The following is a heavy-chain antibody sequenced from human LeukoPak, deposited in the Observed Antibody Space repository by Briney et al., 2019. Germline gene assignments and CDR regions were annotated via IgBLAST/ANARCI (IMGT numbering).Heavy chain of an antibody. CDR2: IWYDGSNK. J-gene: IGHJ6*03. V-gene: IGHV3-33*06. CDR1: GFTFSSYG. Sequence: PGGSLRLTCAASGFTFSSYGMHWVRQAPGKGLEWVAVIWYDGSNKYYADSVKGRFTISRDNSKNTLYLQMNSLRAEDTAAYYCAKEQQQPGALYYYYYMDVWGKGTTVTVSS. D-gene: IGHD6-13*01. CDR3: AKEQQQPGALYYYYYMDV.